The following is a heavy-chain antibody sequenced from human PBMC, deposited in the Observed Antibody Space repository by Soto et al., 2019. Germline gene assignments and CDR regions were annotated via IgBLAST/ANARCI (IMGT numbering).Heavy chain of an antibody. J-gene: IGHJ4*02. D-gene: IGHD3-9*01. V-gene: IGHV5-51*01. Sequence: GESLKISCKGSGYTFATHCIAWVRQMPGKGLEWMWIIYPGDSDTRYSSSFQCHVTISADKSFSTAYLQSFSLKASDTAFYVCARLELTGFDNWGQGTPVTVSS. CDR1: GYTFATHC. CDR3: ARLELTGFDN. CDR2: IYPGDSDT.